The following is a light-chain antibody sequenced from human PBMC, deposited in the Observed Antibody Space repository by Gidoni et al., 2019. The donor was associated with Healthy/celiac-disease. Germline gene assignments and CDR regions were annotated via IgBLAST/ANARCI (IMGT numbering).Light chain of an antibody. CDR3: QQLNSYPLT. V-gene: IGKV1-9*01. Sequence: DIQLTQSPSFLSASVGDRVTITCRASHGISSYLAWYPQKPGKAPKLLIYAASTLQSGVPSRFSGSGSGTEFTLTISSLQPEDFATYYCQQLNSYPLTFGGGTKVEIK. CDR2: AAS. J-gene: IGKJ4*01. CDR1: HGISSY.